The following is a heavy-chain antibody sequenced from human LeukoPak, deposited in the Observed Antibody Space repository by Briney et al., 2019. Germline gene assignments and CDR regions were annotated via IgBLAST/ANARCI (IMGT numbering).Heavy chain of an antibody. V-gene: IGHV1-2*04. CDR3: ASYSYDSSGYPFDY. Sequence: ASVKVSCKASGYTFTSYYMHWVRQAPGQGLEWMGWINPNSGGTNYAQKFQGWVTMTRDTSISTAYMELSRLRSDDTAVYYCASYSYDSSGYPFDYWGQGTLVTVSS. CDR1: GYTFTSYY. CDR2: INPNSGGT. J-gene: IGHJ4*02. D-gene: IGHD3-22*01.